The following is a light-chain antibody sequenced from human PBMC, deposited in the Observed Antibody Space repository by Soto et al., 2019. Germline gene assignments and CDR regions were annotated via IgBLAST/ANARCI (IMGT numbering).Light chain of an antibody. CDR1: QGISSY. CDR2: AAS. Sequence: AIRMTQSPSSLSASTGDRVTITCRAIQGISSYLAWYQQKPVKAPKLLIYAASTLQSGVPSRFSGSGSGTDFTLTISCLQSEDFATYYCQQYYSYPDFGQGTRLEIK. CDR3: QQYYSYPD. V-gene: IGKV1-8*01. J-gene: IGKJ5*01.